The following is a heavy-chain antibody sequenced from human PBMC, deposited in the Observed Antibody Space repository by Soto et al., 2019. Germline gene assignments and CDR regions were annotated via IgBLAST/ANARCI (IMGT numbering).Heavy chain of an antibody. CDR3: ARDSSPVPGSMEV. CDR2: INPNGGGS. CDR1: GYTFSDRY. J-gene: IGHJ6*02. Sequence: ASVKVSCKASGYTFSDRYIHWVRQAPGQGFEWMGWINPNGGGSNYAQNFQGWVTMTSDTSINTVYMELSRLRSDDTAVYYCARDSSPVPGSMEVWGQGTTVTVSS. V-gene: IGHV1-2*04. D-gene: IGHD6-19*01.